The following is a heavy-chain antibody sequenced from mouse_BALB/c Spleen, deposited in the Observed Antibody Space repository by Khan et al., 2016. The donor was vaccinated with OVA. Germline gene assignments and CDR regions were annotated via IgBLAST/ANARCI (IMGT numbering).Heavy chain of an antibody. V-gene: IGHV1-7*01. CDR1: GYTFINYW. Sequence: QDRLQQSGAELAKPGASVKMSCKASGYTFINYWILWIKQRPGQGLEWIGYINPSTGYTEYNQNFKDKATLTADKSSSTAYMQLSSLTSEDSTVYYCARRGLRWDFDYWGQGTTLTVSS. CDR3: ARRGLRWDFDY. J-gene: IGHJ2*01. CDR2: INPSTGYT. D-gene: IGHD1-1*01.